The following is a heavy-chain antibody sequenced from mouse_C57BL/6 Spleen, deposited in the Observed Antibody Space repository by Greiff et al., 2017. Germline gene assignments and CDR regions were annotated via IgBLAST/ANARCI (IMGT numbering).Heavy chain of an antibody. D-gene: IGHD2-3*01. CDR1: GYTFTSYW. V-gene: IGHV1-52*01. Sequence: QVQLQQPGAELVRPGSSVKLSCKASGYTFTSYWMHWVKQRPIQGLEWIGNIDPSDSETHYNQKFKDKAPLTVDKSSSTAYMQHSSLTSEDSAVYYCARSEGYYGFAYWGQGTLVTVSA. J-gene: IGHJ3*01. CDR2: IDPSDSET. CDR3: ARSEGYYGFAY.